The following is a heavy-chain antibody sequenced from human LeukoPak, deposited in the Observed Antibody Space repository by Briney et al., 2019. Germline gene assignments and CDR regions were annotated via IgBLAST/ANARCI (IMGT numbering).Heavy chain of an antibody. Sequence: GGSLRLSCAASGFTFNNYAMTWVRQAPGKGLQWVSTINGGDNGDNTYYADSVKGRFTVSRDNSKNTVYLQMNSLRAEDTAVYYCARDGIQLPDTLDYWGLGTLVTVSS. J-gene: IGHJ4*02. CDR1: GFTFNNYA. D-gene: IGHD1-1*01. V-gene: IGHV3-23*01. CDR2: INGGDNGDNT. CDR3: ARDGIQLPDTLDY.